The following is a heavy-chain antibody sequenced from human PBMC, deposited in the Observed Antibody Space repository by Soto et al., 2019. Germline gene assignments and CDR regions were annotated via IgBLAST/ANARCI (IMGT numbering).Heavy chain of an antibody. V-gene: IGHV3-30*04. D-gene: IGHD2-21*02. Sequence: QVQLVESGGGVVQPGRSLRRSCAASGCTFSSYAMHWVRQAPGKGLEWVAVIAYVGRNKYYADSVKGRFTISRDNSKNTLYLQMNSLRAEDTAVYYCARDVHIVVVTYPYYWGQGTLVTVS. CDR3: ARDVHIVVVTYPYY. CDR1: GCTFSSYA. J-gene: IGHJ4*02. CDR2: IAYVGRNK.